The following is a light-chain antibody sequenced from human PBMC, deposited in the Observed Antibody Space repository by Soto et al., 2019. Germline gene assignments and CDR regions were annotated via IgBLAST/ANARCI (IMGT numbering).Light chain of an antibody. V-gene: IGLV2-14*01. J-gene: IGLJ3*02. CDR2: EVS. CDR3: CASRGSGTQLV. CDR1: SSDVGGYND. Sequence: QSALTQPASVSGSPGQSITISCTGTSSDVGGYNDVSWYQQHPGKAPKVMIYEVSNRPSGVSKRFSGSKSGNTASLTIAGLQAADEAFYYCCASRGSGTQLVFAGGTKPTVL.